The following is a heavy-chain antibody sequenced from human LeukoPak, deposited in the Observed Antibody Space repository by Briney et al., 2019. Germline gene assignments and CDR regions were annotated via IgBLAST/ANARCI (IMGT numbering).Heavy chain of an antibody. CDR2: IKSKTDGGTT. CDR1: GFTFSNAW. CDR3: ASEDGYNWAFDY. Sequence: GGSLRLSCAASGFTFSNAWMSWVRQAPGKGLEWVGRIKSKTDGGTTDYAAPVKGRFTISRDNAKNTLYLQMNSLRAEDTAVYYCASEDGYNWAFDYWGQGTLVTVSS. V-gene: IGHV3-15*05. D-gene: IGHD5-24*01. J-gene: IGHJ4*02.